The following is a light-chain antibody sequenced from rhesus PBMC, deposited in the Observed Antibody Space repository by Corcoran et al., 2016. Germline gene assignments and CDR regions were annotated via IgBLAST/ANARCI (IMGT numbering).Light chain of an antibody. J-gene: IGKJ2*01. Sequence: ETVVTQSPATLSLSPGERATLSCRASQSVGSNLAWYQQKPGQAPKLLIYNASSRATGIPDRFSGRGSGTEFTLTISSLEPEDGGVYYCQQYNNWNSFGQGTKVEIK. V-gene: IGKV3-24*04. CDR2: NAS. CDR3: QQYNNWNS. CDR1: QSVGSN.